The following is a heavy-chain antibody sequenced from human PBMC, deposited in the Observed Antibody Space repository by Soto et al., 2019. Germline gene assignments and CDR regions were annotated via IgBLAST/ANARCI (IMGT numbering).Heavy chain of an antibody. J-gene: IGHJ4*02. CDR1: GGSTSSDNY. CDR2: IYYSGNT. CDR3: AREGGESSDGLYYFDS. D-gene: IGHD3-16*01. V-gene: IGHV4-30-4*01. Sequence: SETLSLTCTVSGGSTSSDNYRSWIRQPPGKGLEWIGHIYYSGNTDYNPSLKSRLAISIDTSKNQFSLKLSSVTAADTAVYFCAREGGESSDGLYYFDSWGQGSLVTVSS.